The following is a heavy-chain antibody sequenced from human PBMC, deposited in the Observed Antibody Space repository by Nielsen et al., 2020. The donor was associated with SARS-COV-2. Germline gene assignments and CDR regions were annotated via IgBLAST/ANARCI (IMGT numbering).Heavy chain of an antibody. D-gene: IGHD3-3*01. J-gene: IGHJ5*02. CDR1: GSSITASNW. CDR2: IFHRGST. CDR3: AAYVGVVGFGP. Sequence: SETLSLTCSVSGSSITASNWWAWIRQTPGQGLEWIGYIFHRGSTYYNPSLLSRVSMSVDTSKNQFSLKLRSVTAVDTAVYYCAAYVGVVGFGPWGQGTLVTISS. V-gene: IGHV4-28*01.